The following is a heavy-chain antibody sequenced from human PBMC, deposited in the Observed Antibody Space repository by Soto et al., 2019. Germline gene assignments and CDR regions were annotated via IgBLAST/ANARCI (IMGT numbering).Heavy chain of an antibody. D-gene: IGHD3-3*01. Sequence: SETLSLTCAVYGGSFSGYYWSGIRQPPGKGLEWIGEINHSGSTNYNPSLKSRVTISVDTSKNQFSLKLSSVTAADTAVYYCARQDITIFAYWGQGTLVTVSS. CDR2: INHSGST. CDR3: ARQDITIFAY. CDR1: GGSFSGYY. J-gene: IGHJ4*02. V-gene: IGHV4-34*01.